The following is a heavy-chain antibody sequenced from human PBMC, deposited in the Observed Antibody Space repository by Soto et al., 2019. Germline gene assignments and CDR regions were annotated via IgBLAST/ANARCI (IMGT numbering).Heavy chain of an antibody. D-gene: IGHD3-22*01. CDR3: ARDYYYDSRRSSVNWFDP. Sequence: GGSLRLSCAASGFTFSSYGMHWVRQAPGKGLEWVAVISYDGSNTYYADAVKGRFTVSRDNANNTLYLQMNSLGVEDTAVYYCARDYYYDSRRSSVNWFDPWGQGTLVTVSS. CDR2: ISYDGSNT. J-gene: IGHJ5*02. CDR1: GFTFSSYG. V-gene: IGHV3-30*03.